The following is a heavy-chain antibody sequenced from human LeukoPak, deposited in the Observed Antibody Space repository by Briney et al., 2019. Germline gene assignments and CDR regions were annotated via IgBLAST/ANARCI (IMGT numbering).Heavy chain of an antibody. J-gene: IGHJ6*02. D-gene: IGHD4-17*01. V-gene: IGHV5-51*01. Sequence: GESLKISCKTSGFSFTFTKNWIGWVRQVPGKGLEWMGIIYPVDSDIRYNPSFQGQVTISVDKSISTTYLQWSSLTASDTAIYYCARHLATVTASRQYYYYGMDVWGQGTTVTVSS. CDR2: IYPVDSDI. CDR3: ARHLATVTASRQYYYYGMDV. CDR1: GFSFTFTKNW.